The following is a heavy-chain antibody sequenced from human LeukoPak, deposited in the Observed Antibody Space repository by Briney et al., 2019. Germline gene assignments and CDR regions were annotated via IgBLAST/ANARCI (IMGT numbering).Heavy chain of an antibody. CDR2: IKPDGSEK. CDR3: ARINGGGYYAP. V-gene: IGHV3-7*01. Sequence: GGSLRLSCEASGFTFRSFWMTWVRQAPGKGLDWVANIKPDGSEKNCVDSVKGRFTISRDNAKNSLYLQMNSLRAGDTAVYYCARINGGGYYAPWGQGTLVTVSS. J-gene: IGHJ5*02. CDR1: GFTFRSFW. D-gene: IGHD3-22*01.